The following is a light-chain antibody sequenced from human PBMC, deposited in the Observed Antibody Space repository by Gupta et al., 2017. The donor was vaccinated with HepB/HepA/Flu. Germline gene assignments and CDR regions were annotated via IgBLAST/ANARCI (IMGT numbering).Light chain of an antibody. CDR3: QESDSTPFT. CDR2: DAS. CDR1: QAINKF. V-gene: IGKV1-39*01. J-gene: IGKJ3*01. Sequence: DIQMTQSPSSLSASVVDRVTITCRTSQAINKFVNWYQQKPGKAPNLLISDASTLQSGVPARFSGSGSGTNFTLTISSLQPGDFATYYCQESDSTPFTFGQGTKVDIK.